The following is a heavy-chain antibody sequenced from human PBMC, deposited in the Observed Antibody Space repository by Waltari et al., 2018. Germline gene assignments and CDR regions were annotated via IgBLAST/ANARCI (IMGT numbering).Heavy chain of an antibody. CDR3: ARLMLDQHAFDI. Sequence: QVQLVESGGGVVQPGRSLRLSCAASGFTFSSYGMHWVRQEPGKGLVLVAVKSYDGSNKYYADCVKCRFTISRDNSKNTLYLQMNSMRAEDTAVYYCARLMLDQHAFDIWGQGTMVTVSS. V-gene: IGHV3-30*03. D-gene: IGHD3-16*01. CDR2: KSYDGSNK. J-gene: IGHJ3*02. CDR1: GFTFSSYG.